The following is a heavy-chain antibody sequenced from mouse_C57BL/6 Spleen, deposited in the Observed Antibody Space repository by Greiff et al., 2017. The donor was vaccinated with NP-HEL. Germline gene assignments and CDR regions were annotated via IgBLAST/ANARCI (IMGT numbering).Heavy chain of an antibody. J-gene: IGHJ2*01. V-gene: IGHV5-16*01. Sequence: EVMLVESEGGLVQPGSSMKLSCTASGFTFSDYYMAWVRQVPEKGLEWVANINYDGSSTYYLDSLKSRFIISRDNAKNILYLQMSSLKSEDTATYYCARDPHGKGFDYRGQGTTLSVSS. CDR1: GFTFSDYY. D-gene: IGHD2-1*01. CDR2: INYDGSST. CDR3: ARDPHGKGFDY.